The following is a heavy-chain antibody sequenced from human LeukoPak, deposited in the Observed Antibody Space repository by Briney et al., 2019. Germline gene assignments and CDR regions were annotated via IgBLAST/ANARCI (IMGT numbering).Heavy chain of an antibody. J-gene: IGHJ4*02. Sequence: GGSLRLSCAASGFTFDDHGMSWVRQAPGKGLEWVPGINWNGGSTGYADSVKGRFTISRVNAKNSLYLQMNSLRAEDTALYHCASYYYDSSGYYYSYYWGQGTLVTVSS. CDR3: ASYYYDSSGYYYSYY. CDR2: INWNGGST. CDR1: GFTFDDHG. D-gene: IGHD3-22*01. V-gene: IGHV3-20*01.